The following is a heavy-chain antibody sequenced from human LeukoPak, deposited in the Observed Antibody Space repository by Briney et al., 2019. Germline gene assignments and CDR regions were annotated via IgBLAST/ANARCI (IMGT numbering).Heavy chain of an antibody. CDR3: ARGLGWLVHYYYYGMDV. D-gene: IGHD6-19*01. Sequence: ASAKVSCKASVYTFTSYAINWVRQATGQGLEWMGWMNPNIGNTGYAQKFQGRVTMTRDTSISTAYMELSSLRSEDTAVYYCARGLGWLVHYYYYGMDVWGQGTTVTVSS. J-gene: IGHJ6*02. V-gene: IGHV1-8*01. CDR1: VYTFTSYA. CDR2: MNPNIGNT.